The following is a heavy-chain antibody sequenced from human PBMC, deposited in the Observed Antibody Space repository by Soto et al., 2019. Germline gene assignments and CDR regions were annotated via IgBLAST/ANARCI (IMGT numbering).Heavy chain of an antibody. V-gene: IGHV5-51*03. CDR1: GYNFASYW. CDR2: IYPGDSDT. CDR3: ARRFSTTEWFDP. Sequence: EVQLVQSGAEVKKPGESLKISCKGSGYNFASYWIGWVRQMPGKGLEWMGIIYPGDSDTRYSPSFQGQVTNSADKSMNAAYLQWSSLKASDTAVYCCARRFSTTEWFDPWVQGILVTVSS. J-gene: IGHJ5*02. D-gene: IGHD1-1*01.